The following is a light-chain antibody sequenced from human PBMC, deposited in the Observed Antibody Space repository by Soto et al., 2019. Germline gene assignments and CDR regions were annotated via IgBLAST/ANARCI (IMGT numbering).Light chain of an antibody. J-gene: IGLJ1*01. CDR3: TSYTSDSTYV. V-gene: IGLV2-14*03. CDR2: DVS. Sequence: QSVLTQPASVSGSPGQSITISCTGTSSVVGGYDYVSWYQHHPGKAPKLMVYDVSNRPSWVSNRFSGSKSGITASLTISGLQAEDEADYYCTSYTSDSTYVFGTGTKVTVL. CDR1: SSVVGGYDY.